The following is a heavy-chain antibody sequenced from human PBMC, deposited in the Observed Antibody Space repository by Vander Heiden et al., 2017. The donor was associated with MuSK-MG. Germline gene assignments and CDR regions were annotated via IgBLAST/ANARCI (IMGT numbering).Heavy chain of an antibody. CDR1: GYTFSNYY. D-gene: IGHD1-26*01. CDR3: ARATEQDY. V-gene: IGHV1-46*03. CDR2: INPSSGST. Sequence: QVQLVQPGAEVKNPGASVKVSCKASGYTFSNYYMHWVRQAPGQGLEWMGNINPSSGSTTYAQKFQGRITMTRDTSTNTVYMELSSLRSEDTAVYFCARATEQDYWGQGTLVTVSS. J-gene: IGHJ4*02.